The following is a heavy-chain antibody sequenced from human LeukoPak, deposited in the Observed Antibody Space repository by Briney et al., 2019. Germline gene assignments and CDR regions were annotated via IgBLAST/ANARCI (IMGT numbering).Heavy chain of an antibody. Sequence: GASVKVSCKASGYTFTGYYMHWVRQAPGQGLEWMGWISVYSGETNYAQKLQDRVTVTTDTSTRTAYMELRSLRSDDTAVYYCASNTGSDSSGYTYWGQGTLVTVSS. D-gene: IGHD3-22*01. V-gene: IGHV1-18*04. CDR3: ASNTGSDSSGYTY. CDR1: GYTFTGYY. CDR2: ISVYSGET. J-gene: IGHJ4*02.